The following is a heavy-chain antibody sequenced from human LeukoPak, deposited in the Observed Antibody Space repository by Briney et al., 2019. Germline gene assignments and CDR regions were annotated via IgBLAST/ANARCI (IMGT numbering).Heavy chain of an antibody. CDR3: ARDRYSSSSGIDY. J-gene: IGHJ4*02. CDR2: INHSGST. D-gene: IGHD6-6*01. CDR1: GGSFSGYY. Sequence: SETLSLTCAVYGGSFSGYYWSWIRQPPGKGLEWIGEINHSGSTNYNPSLKSRVTISVDTSKNQFSLKLSSVTAADTAVYYCARDRYSSSSGIDYWGQGTLVTVSS. V-gene: IGHV4-34*01.